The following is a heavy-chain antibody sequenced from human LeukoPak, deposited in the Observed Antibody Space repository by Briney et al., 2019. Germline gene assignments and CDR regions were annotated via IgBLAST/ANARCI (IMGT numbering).Heavy chain of an antibody. J-gene: IGHJ4*02. CDR2: IRYDGSNK. V-gene: IGHV3-30*02. Sequence: PGGSLRLSCAASGFTFSGSGMHWVRQAPGKGLEGVTFIRYDGSNKYYTDSVKGRFPISRDNSKNTLYRQMASLRAEDTAVYYCARDYDFWSGYYSPTRGYFGYWGQGTLVTVSS. CDR3: ARDYDFWSGYYSPTRGYFGY. D-gene: IGHD3-3*01. CDR1: GFTFSGSG.